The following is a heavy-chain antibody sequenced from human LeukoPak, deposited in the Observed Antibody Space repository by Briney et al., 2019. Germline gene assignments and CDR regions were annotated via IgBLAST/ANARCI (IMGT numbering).Heavy chain of an antibody. CDR2: IYSGGST. D-gene: IGHD2-15*01. CDR3: AKDVVVVAALYFDY. V-gene: IGHV3-23*03. J-gene: IGHJ4*02. Sequence: PGGSLRLSCAASGFTFRTYAMSWVRQAPGKGLEWVSVIYSGGSTYYADSVKGRFTISRDNSKNTLYLQMNSLRAEDTAVYYCAKDVVVVAALYFDYWGQGTLVTVSS. CDR1: GFTFRTYA.